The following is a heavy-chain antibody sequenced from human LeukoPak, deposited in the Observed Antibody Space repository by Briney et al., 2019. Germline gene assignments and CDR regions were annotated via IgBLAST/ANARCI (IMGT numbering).Heavy chain of an antibody. D-gene: IGHD6-19*01. V-gene: IGHV3-7*01. CDR1: GFTFSSYW. CDR3: AKGQWLDY. Sequence: GGSLRLSCAASGFTFSSYWMSWGRQAPGKGLEWVANINQDESEKYYVDSVKGRFTISRDNAKNSLFLQMISLRAEDTAVYYCAKGQWLDYWGQGTLVTVSS. J-gene: IGHJ4*02. CDR2: INQDESEK.